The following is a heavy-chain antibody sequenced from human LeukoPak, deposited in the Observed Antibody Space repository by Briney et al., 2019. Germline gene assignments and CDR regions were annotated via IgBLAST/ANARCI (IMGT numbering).Heavy chain of an antibody. CDR2: ISRSGSTI. D-gene: IGHD3/OR15-3a*01. V-gene: IGHV3-48*03. CDR1: GFTFTGHS. CDR3: ARPTWTNYMDV. Sequence: GGSLRLSCVASGFTFTGHSMHWVRQAPGKGLEWVSYISRSGSTIFYADSVKGRFTISRDNAKNSVSLQMNSLRAEDTAVYFCARPTWTNYMDVWGKGTAVTISS. J-gene: IGHJ6*03.